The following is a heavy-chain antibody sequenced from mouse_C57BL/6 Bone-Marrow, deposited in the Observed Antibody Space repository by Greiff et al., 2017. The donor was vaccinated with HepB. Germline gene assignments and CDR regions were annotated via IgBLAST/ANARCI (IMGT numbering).Heavy chain of an antibody. CDR3: AREERAMDY. V-gene: IGHV1-50*01. J-gene: IGHJ4*01. CDR1: GYTFTSYW. Sequence: QVQLQQPGAELVKPGASVKLSCKASGYTFTSYWMQWVKQRPGQGLEWIGEIDPSDSYTNYNQKFKGKATLTVDTSSSTAYMQLSSLTSEDSAVYYCAREERAMDYWGQGTSVTVSS. CDR2: IDPSDSYT.